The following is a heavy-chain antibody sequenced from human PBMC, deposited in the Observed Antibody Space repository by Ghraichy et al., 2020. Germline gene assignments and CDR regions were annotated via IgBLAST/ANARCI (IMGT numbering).Heavy chain of an antibody. V-gene: IGHV3-23*01. CDR3: AKPEYCSGGSCYFGAFDI. Sequence: LSLTCAASGFTFSNYAMSWVRQAPGKGLEWVSAITGSGGSTYYADSVKGRFTISRDNSKNTLYLQMNSLRVEDTAVYYCAKPEYCSGGSCYFGAFDIWGQGTLVTVSS. CDR1: GFTFSNYA. J-gene: IGHJ3*02. D-gene: IGHD2-15*01. CDR2: ITGSGGST.